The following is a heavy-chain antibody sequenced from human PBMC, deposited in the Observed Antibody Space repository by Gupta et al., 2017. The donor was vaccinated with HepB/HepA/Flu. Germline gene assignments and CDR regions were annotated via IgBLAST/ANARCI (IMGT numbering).Heavy chain of an antibody. J-gene: IGHJ4*02. CDR2: NIPNLGIA. D-gene: IGHD3-3*01. V-gene: IGHV1-69*04. CDR3: ARSMTVFGVPFH. Sequence: QVQLVQSGPEVKNPGSSVKISCKAYEDSINDFAVNWVRQAPGQGLEWLGKNIPNLGIANYAQKFQGRVTIRADKSTSTAYLELSSLTSDDTAIYYCARSMTVFGVPFHWGQGTLITVSS. CDR1: EDSINDFA.